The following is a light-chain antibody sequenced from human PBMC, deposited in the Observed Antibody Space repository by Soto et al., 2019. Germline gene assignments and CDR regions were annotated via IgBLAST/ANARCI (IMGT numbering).Light chain of an antibody. CDR1: SSDVGSYDL. V-gene: IGLV2-23*02. CDR3: CSYAGSSTLV. J-gene: IGLJ3*02. CDR2: EVR. Sequence: QSALTQPASVSGSPGQSITISCYGTSSDVGSYDLVSWYQQHPDKAPKLLIYEVRKRPSGVSGRFSGSKSDDTASLTTSGLQAEDEADYYCCSYAGSSTLVFGGGTKLTVL.